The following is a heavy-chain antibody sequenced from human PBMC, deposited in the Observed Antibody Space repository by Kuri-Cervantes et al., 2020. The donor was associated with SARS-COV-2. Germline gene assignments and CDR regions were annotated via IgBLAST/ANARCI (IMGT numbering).Heavy chain of an antibody. J-gene: IGHJ6*02. CDR1: GFTFSSYD. CDR3: ARGHYDILGGYYYGMDV. Sequence: GESLKISCAASGFTFSSYDMHWVRQATGKGLEWVSAIGPAGDTYYPGSVKGRFTISRENAKNSLYLQMNSLRAGDTAVYYCARGHYDILGGYYYGMDVWGQGTAVTVSS. V-gene: IGHV3-13*01. D-gene: IGHD3-9*01. CDR2: IGPAGDT.